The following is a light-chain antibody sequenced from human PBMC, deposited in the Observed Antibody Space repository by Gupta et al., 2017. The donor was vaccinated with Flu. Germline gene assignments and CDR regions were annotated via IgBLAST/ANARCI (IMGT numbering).Light chain of an antibody. CDR1: NLTSKT. Sequence: SSVLTQPPSGSVGPGQTARITCGGNNLTSKTVHWYQQTPGQAPVLLVFYDSNRNSGIPERFSGSNSGTTATLTTSRVEAGDEAEYYCQVGDSASDNVVFGGGTKLTVL. CDR2: YDS. CDR3: QVGDSASDNVV. V-gene: IGLV3-21*02. J-gene: IGLJ2*01.